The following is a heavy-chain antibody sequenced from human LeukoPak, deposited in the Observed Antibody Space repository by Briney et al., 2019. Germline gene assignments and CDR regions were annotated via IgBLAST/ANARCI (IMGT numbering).Heavy chain of an antibody. CDR1: GFTFSSYA. CDR3: AKALGVAYYYDSSGYYFGMDV. V-gene: IGHV3-23*01. J-gene: IGHJ6*02. CDR2: ISGSGGST. D-gene: IGHD3-22*01. Sequence: GGSLRLSCAASGFTFSSYAMSWVRQAPGKGLEWVSAISGSGGSTYYADSVKGRFTISRDNSKNTLYLQMNSLRAEDTAVYYCAKALGVAYYYDSSGYYFGMDVWGQGTTVTVSS.